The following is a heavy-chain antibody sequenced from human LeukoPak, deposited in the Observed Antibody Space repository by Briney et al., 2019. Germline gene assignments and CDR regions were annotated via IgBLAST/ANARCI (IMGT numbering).Heavy chain of an antibody. CDR3: ARDQAMVRGVITVDY. V-gene: IGHV3-48*03. CDR1: GFTFSK. D-gene: IGHD3-10*01. Sequence: GGSLRLSCAASGFTFSKMNWVHQAPGKGLEWVSYISSSGSTIYYADSMKGRFTISRDNAKNSLYLQMNSLRAEDTAVYYCARDQAMVRGVITVDYWGQGTLVTVSS. J-gene: IGHJ4*02. CDR2: ISSSGSTI.